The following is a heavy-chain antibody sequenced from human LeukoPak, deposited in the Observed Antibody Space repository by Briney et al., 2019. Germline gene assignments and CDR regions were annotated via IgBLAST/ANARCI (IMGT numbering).Heavy chain of an antibody. Sequence: SETLSLTCTVSGGSISRYFRTWIRLPPTKGLEWIGYISSSGSTSYNPSLTSRVTISIDTSKNHFSLKLSSVTAADTAVYYCARHRYDSSGSKYYYFDYWGQGTLVTVSS. V-gene: IGHV4-59*08. D-gene: IGHD3-22*01. CDR1: GGSISRYF. J-gene: IGHJ4*02. CDR3: ARHRYDSSGSKYYYFDY. CDR2: ISSSGST.